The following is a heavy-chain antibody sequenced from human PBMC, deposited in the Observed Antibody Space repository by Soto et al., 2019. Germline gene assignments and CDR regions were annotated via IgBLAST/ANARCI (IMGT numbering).Heavy chain of an antibody. CDR2: INPDGSGE. V-gene: IGHV3-7*01. Sequence: EVHLVESGGGLVQPGGSLRLSCAASGFSFEIYWMGWVRQATGKGLEWVANINPDGSGEYYLDSVKGRFTISRDNAKNSVYLQMNSLVGDDTAVYYCARENWFFDYWGQGTPVTVSS. J-gene: IGHJ4*02. CDR3: ARENWFFDY. D-gene: IGHD3-10*01. CDR1: GFSFEIYW.